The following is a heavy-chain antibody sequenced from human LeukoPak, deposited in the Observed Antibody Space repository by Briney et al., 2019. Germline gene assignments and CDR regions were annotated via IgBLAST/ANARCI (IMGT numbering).Heavy chain of an antibody. CDR1: GASFSSGLYY. CDR2: IFNSGST. Sequence: SETLSLTCTVSGASFSSGLYYWSWIRQPPGKGLEWIAYIFNSGSTNYNPSLKSRFTISVDTSKNQFSLRLSSVTAADTAVYYCAAGSYGLDYWGQGTLVTVSS. D-gene: IGHD5-18*01. CDR3: AAGSYGLDY. V-gene: IGHV4-61*01. J-gene: IGHJ4*02.